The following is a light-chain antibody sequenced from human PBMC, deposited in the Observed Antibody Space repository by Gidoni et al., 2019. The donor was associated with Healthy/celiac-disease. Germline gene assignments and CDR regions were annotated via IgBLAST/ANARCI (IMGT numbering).Light chain of an antibody. CDR2: WAS. CDR3: QQYYSTPYT. V-gene: IGKV4-1*01. J-gene: IGKJ2*01. Sequence: DIVMTQSPDSLAVSLGERATINCKSSQSVLYSSNNKNYLAWYQQKPGQPPKLLIYWASTRESGVPDRVSGSGSGTDFTLTIRSRQAEDVAVYYCQQYYSTPYTFXQXTKLEIK. CDR1: QSVLYSSNNKNY.